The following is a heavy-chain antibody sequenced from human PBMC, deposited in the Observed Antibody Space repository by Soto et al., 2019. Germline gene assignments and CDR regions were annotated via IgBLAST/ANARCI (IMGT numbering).Heavy chain of an antibody. CDR1: GGSISSYY. D-gene: IGHD6-19*01. CDR3: ARERYSSGWYGYYYYGMDV. V-gene: IGHV4-59*01. Sequence: PSETLSLTCNVSGGSISSYYWSWIRQPPGKGLEWIGYIYYSGSTNYNPSLKSRVTISVDTSKNQFSLKLSSVTAADTAVYYCARERYSSGWYGYYYYGMDVWGQGTTVTVSS. CDR2: IYYSGST. J-gene: IGHJ6*02.